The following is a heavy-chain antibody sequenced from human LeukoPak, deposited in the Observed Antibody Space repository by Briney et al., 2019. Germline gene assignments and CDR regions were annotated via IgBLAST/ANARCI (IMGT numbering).Heavy chain of an antibody. CDR2: IYLDGNT. CDR3: ARSNYYDSSGYLYYYYYYMDV. CDR1: GYSIRSGYY. D-gene: IGHD3-22*01. V-gene: IGHV4-38-2*01. Sequence: KPSETLSLTCAVSGYSIRSGYYWGWIRQPPGKGLEWIGRIYLDGNTYYNPSLKSRVTISLDTSKNQFSLKLTSVTAADTAVYYCARSNYYDSSGYLYYYYYYMDVWGKGTTVTVSS. J-gene: IGHJ6*03.